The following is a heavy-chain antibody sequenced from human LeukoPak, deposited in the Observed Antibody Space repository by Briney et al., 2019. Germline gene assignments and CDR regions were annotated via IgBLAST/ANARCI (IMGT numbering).Heavy chain of an antibody. Sequence: GGSLRLSCAASGFTFSSYAMSWVRQAPGKGLEWVSAISGSGGSTYYADSVKGRFTISRDNSKNTLYLQMNSLRAEDTAVYYCANSAYDFWSGYYSGTLDYWGQGTLVTVSS. CDR1: GFTFSSYA. J-gene: IGHJ4*02. D-gene: IGHD3-3*01. CDR3: ANSAYDFWSGYYSGTLDY. V-gene: IGHV3-23*01. CDR2: ISGSGGST.